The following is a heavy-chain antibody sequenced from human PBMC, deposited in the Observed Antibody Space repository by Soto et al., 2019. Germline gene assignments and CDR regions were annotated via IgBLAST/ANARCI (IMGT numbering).Heavy chain of an antibody. CDR3: ARYFLGGGGIKRGYFDY. CDR2: IYYSGIT. J-gene: IGHJ4*02. V-gene: IGHV4-39*01. Sequence: SETLSLTCSVSGGSISSSSYYWGWIHQPPGKGLEYIGTIYYSGITYYSPSLKSRVTISVDTSKNQFSLKLSSVTAADTAVYYCARYFLGGGGIKRGYFDYWGQGTLVTVSS. CDR1: GGSISSSSYY. D-gene: IGHD3-9*01.